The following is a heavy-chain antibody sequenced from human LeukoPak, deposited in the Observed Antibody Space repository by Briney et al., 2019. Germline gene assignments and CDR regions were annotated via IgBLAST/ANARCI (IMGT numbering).Heavy chain of an antibody. CDR1: GFTFSSYG. CDR3: ARELGYCSSTSCYDAFDI. CDR2: IWYDGSNK. D-gene: IGHD2-2*01. J-gene: IGHJ3*02. Sequence: PGGSLRLSCAASGFTFSSYGMHWVRQAPGKGLEWVAVIWYDGSNKYYADSVKGRFTISRDNSKNTLYLQMNSLRAEDTAVYYCARELGYCSSTSCYDAFDIWGQGTMVTVSS. V-gene: IGHV3-30*19.